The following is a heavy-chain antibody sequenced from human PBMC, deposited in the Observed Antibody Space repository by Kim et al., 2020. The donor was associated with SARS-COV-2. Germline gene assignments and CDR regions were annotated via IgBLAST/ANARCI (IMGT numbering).Heavy chain of an antibody. V-gene: IGHV5-51*01. J-gene: IGHJ4*02. CDR2: IYPGDSDT. Sequence: GESLKISCKGSGYSFTTYWIGWVRQMPGKGLEWMGIIYPGDSDTRYSPSFQGQVTISADKSISTAYLQWSSLKASDTATYYCTRQRYCSGGTCYPDYWGQGTLVTVSS. D-gene: IGHD2-15*01. CDR3: TRQRYCSGGTCYPDY. CDR1: GYSFTTYW.